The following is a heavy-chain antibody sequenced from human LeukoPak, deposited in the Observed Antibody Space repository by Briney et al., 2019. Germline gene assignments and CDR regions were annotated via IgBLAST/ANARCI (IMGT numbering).Heavy chain of an antibody. Sequence: GGSLRLSCAASAFTFSSYWMHWVRQAPGKGLVWVSRINSDGSSTSYADSVKGRFTISRDNAKNTLYLQMKSLRAEDTAVYYCARDFFWSGYYVDYWGQGTLVTVSS. J-gene: IGHJ4*02. CDR2: INSDGSST. CDR1: AFTFSSYW. V-gene: IGHV3-74*01. CDR3: ARDFFWSGYYVDY. D-gene: IGHD3-3*01.